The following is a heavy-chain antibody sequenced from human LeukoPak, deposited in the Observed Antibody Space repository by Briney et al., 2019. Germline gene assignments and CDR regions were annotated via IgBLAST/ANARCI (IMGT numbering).Heavy chain of an antibody. J-gene: IGHJ5*02. CDR1: GFTFSSYE. D-gene: IGHD3-10*02. Sequence: PGGSLRLSCAASGFTFSSYEMNWVRQAPGKGLEWVSYISSSGSTIYYADSVKGRFTISRDNAKNSLYLQMNSLSAEDTAVYYCASPLASSITMFLSWGQGTLVTVSS. CDR2: ISSSGSTI. V-gene: IGHV3-48*03. CDR3: ASPLASSITMFLS.